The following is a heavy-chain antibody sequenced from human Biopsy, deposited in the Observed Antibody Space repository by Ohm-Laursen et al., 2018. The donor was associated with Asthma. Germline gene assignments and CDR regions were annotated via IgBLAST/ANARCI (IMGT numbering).Heavy chain of an antibody. CDR1: GFAVSRDY. CDR3: ARGDSSNWSHYYFDY. V-gene: IGHV3-53*01. CDR2: IYSGGTS. J-gene: IGHJ4*02. D-gene: IGHD3-22*01. Sequence: SLRLSCTASGFAVSRDYMFWVRQALGKGLEWVSVIYSGGTSHTADSVRGRFTISRDFSKNTLHLQMHSLRAEDTAVYYCARGDSSNWSHYYFDYWGQGTLVTVSS.